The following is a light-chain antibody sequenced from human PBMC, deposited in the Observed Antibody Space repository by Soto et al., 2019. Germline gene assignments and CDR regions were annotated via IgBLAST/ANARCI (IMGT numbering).Light chain of an antibody. Sequence: SYELTQPPAVSLAPGQTASITCVGDNVGGKSVHWYQQKAGQAPVLVIHEDSDPPSGVPERFSGSNSAKTATLSISRVEAGYEAAYYCQVWDTVSLHAIFGGGTKLTVL. CDR3: QVWDTVSLHAI. CDR1: NVGGKS. CDR2: EDS. V-gene: IGLV3-21*02. J-gene: IGLJ2*01.